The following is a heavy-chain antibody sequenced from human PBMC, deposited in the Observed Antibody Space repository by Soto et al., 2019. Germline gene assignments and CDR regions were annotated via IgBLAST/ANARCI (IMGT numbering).Heavy chain of an antibody. CDR3: TSSGYSSSSVYSYGMDV. D-gene: IGHD6-6*01. V-gene: IGHV3-73*01. J-gene: IGHJ6*02. CDR2: IRSKANSYAT. Sequence: GSLRLSCAASGFTFSGSAMHWVRQASGKGLEWVGRIRSKANSYATAYAASVKGRFTISRVDSKNTAYLQMNSLKTADTAVYYCTSSGYSSSSVYSYGMDVWGQGTTVTVSS. CDR1: GFTFSGSA.